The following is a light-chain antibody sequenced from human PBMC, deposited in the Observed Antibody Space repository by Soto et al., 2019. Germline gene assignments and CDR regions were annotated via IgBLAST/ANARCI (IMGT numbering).Light chain of an antibody. CDR2: EGS. Sequence: QSALTQPASVSGSPGQSITISCTGTSSDVGSYNLVSWYQQHPGKAPKLMIYEGSKRPSGVSNRFSGSKSGYTASLTISGLQAEDEADYYCNSQRSSGTRVFGTGTKVTVL. J-gene: IGLJ1*01. CDR1: SSDVGSYNL. V-gene: IGLV2-14*02. CDR3: NSQRSSGTRV.